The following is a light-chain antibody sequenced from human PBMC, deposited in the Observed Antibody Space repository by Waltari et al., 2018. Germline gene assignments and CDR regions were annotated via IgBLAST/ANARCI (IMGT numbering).Light chain of an antibody. V-gene: IGLV2-14*01. CDR2: EVS. CDR1: RSDVAGYNF. J-gene: IGLJ2*01. CDR3: SSYTSSSTMV. Sequence: QSALTQPASVSGSPGQSITISCTGTRSDVAGYNFVSWYQQHPGKAPKLIIYEVSNRPSGVSNRFSASKSGTTASLTISGLQAEDEAYYYCSSYTSSSTMVFGGGTKLTVL.